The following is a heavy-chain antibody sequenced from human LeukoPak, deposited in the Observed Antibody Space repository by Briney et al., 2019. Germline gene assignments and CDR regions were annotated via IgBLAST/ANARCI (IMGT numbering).Heavy chain of an antibody. D-gene: IGHD2-2*01. CDR3: ARDPGCSSTSCYGIYYYYMDV. J-gene: IGHJ6*03. CDR1: GFTFSSYS. V-gene: IGHV3-48*04. CDR2: ISSSSSTI. Sequence: GGSLRLSCAASGFTFSSYSMNWVRQAPGKGLEWVSYISSSSSTIYYADSVKGRFTISRDNAKNSLCLQMNSLRAEDTAVYYCARDPGCSSTSCYGIYYYYMDVWGKGTTVTVSS.